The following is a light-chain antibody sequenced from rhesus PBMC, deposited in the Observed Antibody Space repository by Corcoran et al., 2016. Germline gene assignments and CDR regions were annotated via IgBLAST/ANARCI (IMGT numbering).Light chain of an antibody. Sequence: QAALTQPRSVSGSPGQSVTISCTGTRFDIGGYNYVSWYQQHPHTAPNLLVYEVTKRPSWGSDRFSGSKSGDTASLTIAGIPAADEAEFYGSSYGGSHTYRFVGGTRLTV. V-gene: IGLV2-32*02. J-gene: IGLJ1*01. CDR3: SSYGGSHTYR. CDR1: RFDIGGYNY. CDR2: EVT.